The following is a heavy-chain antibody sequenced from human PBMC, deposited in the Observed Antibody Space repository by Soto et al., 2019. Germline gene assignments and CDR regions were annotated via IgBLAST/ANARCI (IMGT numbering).Heavy chain of an antibody. CDR1: GFTFSSYE. CDR3: ARVGVVGARSLDF. J-gene: IGHJ4*02. D-gene: IGHD1-26*01. Sequence: LRLSCAASGFTFSSYEMNRVRQAPGKGLEWVSYISSNGRTIDYADSVKGRFTISRDNAKKSLYLQLNSLRAEDTAVYYCARVGVVGARSLDFWGQGTLVTVSS. V-gene: IGHV3-48*03. CDR2: ISSNGRTI.